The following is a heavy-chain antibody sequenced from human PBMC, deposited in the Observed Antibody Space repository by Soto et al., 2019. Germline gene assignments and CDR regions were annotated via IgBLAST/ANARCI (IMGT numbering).Heavy chain of an antibody. J-gene: IGHJ6*02. CDR2: ISGSGATT. Sequence: LRLSCAASGFTFSSYAMTWVRQAPGKGLEWVSGISGSGATTSYADSVKGRFTVSRDNSKNTLYLQMNSLRVEDTAVYYCARGARGMDVWGQGTTVTVSS. CDR1: GFTFSSYA. V-gene: IGHV3-23*01. CDR3: ARGARGMDV.